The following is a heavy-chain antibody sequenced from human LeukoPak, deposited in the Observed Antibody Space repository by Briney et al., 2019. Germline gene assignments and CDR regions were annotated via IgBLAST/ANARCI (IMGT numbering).Heavy chain of an antibody. V-gene: IGHV4-34*01. D-gene: IGHD3-22*01. Sequence: SETLSLTCAVYGGSFSGYYWSWIRQPPGKGLEWIGEINHSGSTNYNPSLKSRVTISVDTSKNQFSLKLSSVTAADTAVYYCARGRGPMIVVVITTVWYIDYWGQGTLVTVSS. CDR2: INHSGST. CDR1: GGSFSGYY. CDR3: ARGRGPMIVVVITTVWYIDY. J-gene: IGHJ4*02.